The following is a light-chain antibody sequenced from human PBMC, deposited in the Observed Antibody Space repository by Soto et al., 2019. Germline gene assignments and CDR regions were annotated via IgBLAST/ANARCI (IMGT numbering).Light chain of an antibody. CDR1: QTISND. CDR2: GAS. V-gene: IGKV3-15*01. J-gene: IGKJ4*01. Sequence: EVVMTQSPATVSVSPGEGVTLSCRASQTISNDLAWYQQKPGQAPRLLIYGASTRGAGVPARFSGGGSGTEFITPNISLQYEDYACFYCQQHNKWPPVTFGGGTKVEIK. CDR3: QQHNKWPPVT.